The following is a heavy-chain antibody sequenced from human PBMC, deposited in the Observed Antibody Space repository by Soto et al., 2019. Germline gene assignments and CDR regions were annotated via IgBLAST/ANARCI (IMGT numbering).Heavy chain of an antibody. D-gene: IGHD5-12*01. CDR3: AREKGYISGPKNFDY. J-gene: IGHJ4*02. CDR2: IYDSGSS. Sequence: PSATLSLTCTVSGASISSGDYFWSWIRQSPGKGLQWIGYIYDSGSSYYNPSLKSRVTMSVDTSKNQFSLKLSSVTAADTAVYYCAREKGYISGPKNFDYWGQGTLVTVSS. V-gene: IGHV4-30-4*01. CDR1: GASISSGDYF.